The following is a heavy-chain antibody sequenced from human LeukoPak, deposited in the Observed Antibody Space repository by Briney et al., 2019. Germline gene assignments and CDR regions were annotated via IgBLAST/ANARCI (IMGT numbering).Heavy chain of an antibody. V-gene: IGHV3-20*04. D-gene: IGHD3-3*01. CDR3: ARGYYDFWIGSDLMDV. J-gene: IGHJ6*04. CDR2: INWNGGST. CDR1: GFTFDDYG. Sequence: VGSLRLSCAASGFTFDDYGMSWVRQAPGKGLEWVSGINWNGGSTGYADSVKGRFTISRDNAKNSLYLQMNSLRAEDTALYYCARGYYDFWIGSDLMDVWGKGTTVTVSS.